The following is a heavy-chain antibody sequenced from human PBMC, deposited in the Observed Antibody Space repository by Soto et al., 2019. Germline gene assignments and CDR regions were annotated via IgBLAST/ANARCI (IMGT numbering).Heavy chain of an antibody. CDR3: AKEEGSGFRLDAFNV. Sequence: EVRLLESGGGPVQPGGSLRLSCVASGFTFSSYAMTWVRQAPGKGLEWVSGTSANGGSTYYADSVEGRFTISRDNSKDTLYLQMTRLRAEDTAVYSCAKEEGSGFRLDAFNVWGQGKMAIVFS. CDR1: GFTFSSYA. D-gene: IGHD1-26*01. V-gene: IGHV3-23*01. J-gene: IGHJ3*01. CDR2: TSANGGST.